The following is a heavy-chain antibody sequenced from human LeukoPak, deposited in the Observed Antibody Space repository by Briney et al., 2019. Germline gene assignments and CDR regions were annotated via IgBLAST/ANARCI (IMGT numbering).Heavy chain of an antibody. D-gene: IGHD6-19*01. V-gene: IGHV3-23*01. CDR1: GFTFSSYA. Sequence: GGSLRLSCAASGFTFSSYAMSWVRQAPGKGLEWVSAISGSGGSTYYADSVKGRFTISRDNSKNTLYLQMNSLGAEDTAVYYCAKDLRVFGSGWYYFDYWGQGTLVTVSS. CDR3: AKDLRVFGSGWYYFDY. CDR2: ISGSGGST. J-gene: IGHJ4*02.